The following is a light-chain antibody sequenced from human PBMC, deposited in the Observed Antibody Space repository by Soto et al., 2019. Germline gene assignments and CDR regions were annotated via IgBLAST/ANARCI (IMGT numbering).Light chain of an antibody. CDR3: QQYDSSPRT. J-gene: IGKJ1*01. V-gene: IGKV3-20*01. Sequence: NVLTQSPGTLSLSPGERATLSRRASQSISSSSLAWYQQKFGQAPRLLMYGTSSRATGIPDRFSGSGSGTDFTLTISRLEPEDFAVYYCQQYDSSPRTFDQGTKVDIK. CDR1: QSISSSS. CDR2: GTS.